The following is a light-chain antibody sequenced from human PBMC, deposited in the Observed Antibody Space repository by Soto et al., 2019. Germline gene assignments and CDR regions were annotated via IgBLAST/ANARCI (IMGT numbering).Light chain of an antibody. Sequence: DIQMTQSPSSLSASVGDRVTITCRASQSIRSWLAWYQQKPGKAPKFLIYDASSLESGVPSRFSGSGSGTEFTLTISSLQPEDFAVYYCQQYNNWPPITFGQGTRLEIK. CDR2: DAS. V-gene: IGKV1-5*01. CDR1: QSIRSW. CDR3: QQYNNWPPIT. J-gene: IGKJ5*01.